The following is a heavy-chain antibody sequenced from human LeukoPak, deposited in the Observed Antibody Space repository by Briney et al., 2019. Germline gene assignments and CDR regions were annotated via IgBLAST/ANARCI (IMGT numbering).Heavy chain of an antibody. D-gene: IGHD1-1*01. Sequence: ASVTVSCKASGYTFTSYDINWVRRATGQGLEWMGWMHPNSGNTDYAQKFQDRVTMTMNTSISTAYIALSGQRYGDTAVYYWARGWRLSDYWGQGTLVS. J-gene: IGHJ4*02. CDR2: MHPNSGNT. V-gene: IGHV1-8*01. CDR3: ARGWRLSDY. CDR1: GYTFTSYD.